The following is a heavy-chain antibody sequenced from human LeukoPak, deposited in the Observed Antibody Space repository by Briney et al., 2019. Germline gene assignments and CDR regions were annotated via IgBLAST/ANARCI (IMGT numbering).Heavy chain of an antibody. CDR1: GFTFSSYA. J-gene: IGHJ4*02. CDR2: ISGSGGNT. V-gene: IGHV3-23*01. Sequence: GGSLRLSCAASGFTFSSYAMSWVRQAPGKGLEWVSSISGSGGNTYYAASVKGRFTISRDNSKNTLYLQMSSLRAEDTAVYYCAMHCSGGTCYSSFDYWGQGTLVTVSS. D-gene: IGHD2-15*01. CDR3: AMHCSGGTCYSSFDY.